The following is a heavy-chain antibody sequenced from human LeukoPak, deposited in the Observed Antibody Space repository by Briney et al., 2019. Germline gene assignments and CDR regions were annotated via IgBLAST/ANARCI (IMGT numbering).Heavy chain of an antibody. Sequence: PGGSLRLSCAASGFTFSSYAMHWVRQAPGKGLEWVAVISYDGSNKYYADSVKGRFTISRDNAKNSLYLQMNSLRAVDTAVHYCARWAGVSSFYYYYGMDVWGQGTTVTVSS. CDR2: ISYDGSNK. V-gene: IGHV3-30-3*01. J-gene: IGHJ6*02. CDR3: ARWAGVSSFYYYYGMDV. CDR1: GFTFSSYA. D-gene: IGHD3-10*01.